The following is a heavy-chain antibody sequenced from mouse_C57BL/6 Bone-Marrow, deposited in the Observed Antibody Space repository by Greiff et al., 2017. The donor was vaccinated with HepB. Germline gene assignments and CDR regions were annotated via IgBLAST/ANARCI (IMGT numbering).Heavy chain of an antibody. CDR1: GYTFTDYE. D-gene: IGHD1-1*01. CDR2: IDPETGGT. CDR3: TRAPITTVGAY. Sequence: QVQLKESGAELVRPGASVTLSCKASGYTFTDYEMHWVKQTPVHGLEWIGAIDPETGGTAYNQKFKGKAILTADKSSSTAYMELRSLTSEDSAFYYCTRAPITTVGAYWGQGTLVTVSA. V-gene: IGHV1-15*01. J-gene: IGHJ3*01.